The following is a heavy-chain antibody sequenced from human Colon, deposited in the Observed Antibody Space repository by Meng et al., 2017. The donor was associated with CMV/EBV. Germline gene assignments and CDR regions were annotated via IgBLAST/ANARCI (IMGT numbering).Heavy chain of an antibody. Sequence: GGSLRLSCAASGFTFNSYWMHWVRQAPGKGLVWVSRINSDGSTTNYADSVKGRFTISRDNAKNTLYLQMNSLRAEDTAAYYCAREQRGYCTSTSCPSRWFDPWGQGTLVTVS. J-gene: IGHJ5*02. D-gene: IGHD2-2*01. V-gene: IGHV3-74*01. CDR2: INSDGSTT. CDR3: AREQRGYCTSTSCPSRWFDP. CDR1: GFTFNSYW.